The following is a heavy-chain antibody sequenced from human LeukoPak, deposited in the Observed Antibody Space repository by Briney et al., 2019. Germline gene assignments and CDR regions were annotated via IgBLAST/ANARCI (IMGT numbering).Heavy chain of an antibody. V-gene: IGHV3-64*01. J-gene: IGHJ6*02. CDR2: ISSNGGST. CDR1: GFTFGSYA. Sequence: GGSLRLSCAASGFTFGSYAMHWVRQAPGKGLEYVSAISSNGGSTYYANSVKGRFTISRDNSKNTLYLQMGSLRAEDMAVYYCARAESYYYGMDVWGQGTTVTVSS. CDR3: ARAESYYYGMDV.